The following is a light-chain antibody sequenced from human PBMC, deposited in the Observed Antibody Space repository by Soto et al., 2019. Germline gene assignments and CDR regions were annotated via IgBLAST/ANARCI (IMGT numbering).Light chain of an antibody. J-gene: IGKJ3*01. CDR1: PGVSNY. Sequence: DNQMTQSPSSLSASVGDRVTITCRASPGVSNYLAWYQQQPGTAPKLLLHGASTLESRVPIRFSGSGSGTDFTLTISSLQPEYVAPYYCEKYNSAPYTFGPGTRVDIK. CDR3: EKYNSAPYT. V-gene: IGKV1-27*01. CDR2: GAS.